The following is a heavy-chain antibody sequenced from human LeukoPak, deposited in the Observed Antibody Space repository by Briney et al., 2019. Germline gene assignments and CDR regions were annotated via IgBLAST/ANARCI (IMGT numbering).Heavy chain of an antibody. J-gene: IGHJ3*02. CDR2: INPSGGST. CDR1: GYTFTSYY. D-gene: IGHD6-19*01. CDR3: ATDSSGWYKVGLDAFDI. V-gene: IGHV1-46*01. Sequence: VASVKVSCKASGYTFTSYYMHWVRQAPGQGLEWMGIINPSGGSTSYAQKFQGRVTMTRDTSTSTVYMELSGLRSEDTAVYYCATDSSGWYKVGLDAFDIWGQGTMVTVSS.